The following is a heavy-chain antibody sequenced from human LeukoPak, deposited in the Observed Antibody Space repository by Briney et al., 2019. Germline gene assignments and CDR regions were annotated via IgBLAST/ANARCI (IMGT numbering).Heavy chain of an antibody. CDR1: GYSISSGYY. J-gene: IGHJ4*02. D-gene: IGHD5-24*01. V-gene: IGHV4-61*01. Sequence: SETLSLTCTVSGYSISSGYYWGWIRQPPGKGLEWIGYIYYSGTTNYNPSLKSRVTISLDTSKNQFSLKLSSVTAADTAIYYCARGLGRRWLQGFDYWGQGTLVTVSS. CDR3: ARGLGRRWLQGFDY. CDR2: IYYSGTT.